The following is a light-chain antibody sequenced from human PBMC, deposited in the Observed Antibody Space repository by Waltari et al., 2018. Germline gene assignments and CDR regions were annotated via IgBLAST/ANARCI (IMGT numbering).Light chain of an antibody. CDR3: SSYTDSSTLDL. V-gene: IGLV2-14*03. J-gene: IGLJ2*01. CDR2: DVS. CDR1: SSDIGGYNY. Sequence: QSALTQPASVSGSPGQSITISCTGTSSDIGGYNYVSWYQQVPGKAPKLKLYDVSNRPSGVSSRFTGSKTGKTASLTISGLQAEDEANYYCSSYTDSSTLDLCGGGTSLTVL.